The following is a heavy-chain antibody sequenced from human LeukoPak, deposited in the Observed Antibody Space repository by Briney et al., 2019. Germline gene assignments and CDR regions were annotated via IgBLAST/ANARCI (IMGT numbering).Heavy chain of an antibody. CDR2: IYWDDDK. J-gene: IGHJ4*02. Sequence: SGPTLLNPTPALTLTCTFSGFSLRTTGAGVGWIRQPPAKGLEWLALIYWDDDKRYSPSLKSRLTITKDTSKNQVVLTMTNMDPVDTATYYCAHRRPIEYFDYWGQGTLVTVSS. CDR1: GFSLRTTGAG. V-gene: IGHV2-5*02. CDR3: AHRRPIEYFDY.